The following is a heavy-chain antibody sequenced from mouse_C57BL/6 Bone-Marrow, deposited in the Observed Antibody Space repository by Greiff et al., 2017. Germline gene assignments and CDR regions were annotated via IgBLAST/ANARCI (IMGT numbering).Heavy chain of an antibody. J-gene: IGHJ4*01. D-gene: IGHD4-1*01. CDR3: TPNWEDYAMEH. CDR1: GYTFTDYE. Sequence: QVQLQQSGAELVRPGASVTLSCKASGYTFTDYEMHWVKQTPVHGLEWIGAIDPETGGTAYNQKFKGKAILTADKSSSTAYMELRSLTSEDSAVYYCTPNWEDYAMEHWGQGTSVTVSS. CDR2: IDPETGGT. V-gene: IGHV1-15*01.